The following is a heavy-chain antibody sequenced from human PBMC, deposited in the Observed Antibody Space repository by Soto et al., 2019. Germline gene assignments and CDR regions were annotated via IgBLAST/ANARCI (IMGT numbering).Heavy chain of an antibody. CDR2: IYYSGST. Sequence: QLQLQESGPGLVKPSETLSLTCTVSGGSISSSSYYWGWIRQPPGKGLEWIGSIYYSGSTYYNPSLKSRVTISVDTSKTQFSLKLSSVTAADTAVYYCARPGCSSTSCYAGAWFDPWGQGTLVTVSS. D-gene: IGHD2-2*01. J-gene: IGHJ5*02. V-gene: IGHV4-39*01. CDR3: ARPGCSSTSCYAGAWFDP. CDR1: GGSISSSSYY.